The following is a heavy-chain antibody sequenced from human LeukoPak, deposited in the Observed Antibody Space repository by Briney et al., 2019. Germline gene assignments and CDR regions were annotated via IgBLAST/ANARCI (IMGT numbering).Heavy chain of an antibody. CDR3: ARVDIVLMWFDP. CDR1: GGSISSYY. CDR2: IYHSGST. V-gene: IGHV4-59*12. J-gene: IGHJ5*02. Sequence: HPSETLSLTCTVSGGSISSYYWSWIRQPPGKGLEWIGYIYHSGSTYYNPSLKSRVTISVDRSKNQFSLKLSSVTAADTAVYYCARVDIVLMWFDPWGQGTLVTVSS. D-gene: IGHD2-8*01.